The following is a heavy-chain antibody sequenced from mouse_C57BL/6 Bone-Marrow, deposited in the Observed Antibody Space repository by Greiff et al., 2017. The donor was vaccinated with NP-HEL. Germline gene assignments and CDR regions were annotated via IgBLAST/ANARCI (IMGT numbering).Heavy chain of an antibody. V-gene: IGHV2-2*01. CDR3: ARPSTTVVAHWYFDV. Sequence: VKLVESGPGLVQPSQSLSITCTVSGFSLTSYGVHWVRQSPGKGLEWLGVIWSGGSTDYNAAFISRLSISKDNSKSQVFFKMNSLQADDTAIYYCARPSTTVVAHWYFDVWGTGTTVTVSS. CDR1: GFSLTSYG. D-gene: IGHD1-1*01. CDR2: IWSGGST. J-gene: IGHJ1*03.